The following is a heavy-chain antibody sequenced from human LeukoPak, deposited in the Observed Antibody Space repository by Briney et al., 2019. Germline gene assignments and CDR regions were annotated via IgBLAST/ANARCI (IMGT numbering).Heavy chain of an antibody. Sequence: GGSLRLSCAASRFTFSNSGMHWVRQAPGKGLEWVAFIRYDGSNKYYADSVKGRFTISRDNSKNTLYLQMNSLRAEDTAVYYCAKDLEDDSSGYCSLPFDYWGQGTLVTVSS. J-gene: IGHJ4*02. V-gene: IGHV3-30*02. CDR1: RFTFSNSG. CDR2: IRYDGSNK. CDR3: AKDLEDDSSGYCSLPFDY. D-gene: IGHD3-22*01.